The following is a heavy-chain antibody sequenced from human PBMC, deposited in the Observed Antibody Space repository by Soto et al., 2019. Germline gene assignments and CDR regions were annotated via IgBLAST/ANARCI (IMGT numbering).Heavy chain of an antibody. CDR2: ISSSSSYI. D-gene: IGHD2-15*01. J-gene: IGHJ4*02. CDR1: GFTFSSYS. V-gene: IGHV3-21*01. CDR3: ASSYCSGGSCPTWYFDY. Sequence: GGSLRLSCAASGFTFSSYSMNWVRQAPGKGLEWVSSISSSSSYIYYADSVKGRFTISRDNAKNSLYLQMNSLRAEDTAVYYCASSYCSGGSCPTWYFDYWGQGTLVTVSS.